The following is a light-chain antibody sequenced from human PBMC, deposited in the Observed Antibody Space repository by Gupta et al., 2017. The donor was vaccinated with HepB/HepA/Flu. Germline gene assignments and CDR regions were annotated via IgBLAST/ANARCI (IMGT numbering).Light chain of an antibody. J-gene: IGKJ1*01. V-gene: IGKV3-20*01. CDR2: GAA. CDR3: HQYGASPRT. CDR1: QSLTGSL. Sequence: EIVLTQSPVTLSLSPGARATLSCRASQSLTGSLLACYQQKPGQAPRLLISGAASRANCIPDRFTGSGSGGNFTLTINRREPEEFAVYFCHQYGASPRTFGQGTKVEIK.